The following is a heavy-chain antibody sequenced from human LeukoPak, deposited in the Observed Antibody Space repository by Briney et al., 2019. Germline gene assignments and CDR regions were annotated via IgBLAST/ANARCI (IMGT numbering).Heavy chain of an antibody. Sequence: SETLSLTCTVSGGSISSYYWSWIRQPPGKGLEWIGYIYYSGSTNYNPSLKSRVTISVDTSKNQFSLRLSSVTAADTAVYYCAREWGSNYGMDVWGQGTTVTVSS. CDR3: AREWGSNYGMDV. CDR1: GGSISSYY. CDR2: IYYSGST. D-gene: IGHD7-27*01. V-gene: IGHV4-59*01. J-gene: IGHJ6*02.